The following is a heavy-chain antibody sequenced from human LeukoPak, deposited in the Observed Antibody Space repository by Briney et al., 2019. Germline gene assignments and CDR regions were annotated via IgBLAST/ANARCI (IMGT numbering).Heavy chain of an antibody. V-gene: IGHV1-2*02. CDR3: AREADIVSFDL. CDR1: GYTFTVNH. CDR2: NDPNSGGT. J-gene: IGHJ2*01. Sequence: GASVTVSFKASGYTFTVNHVHWVRQAPGQGQEWKGCNDPNSGGTKYAQKFQDRVAMTSDTSISTAYMELSGLRSDDTAVYFCAREADIVSFDLWGRGTRVTVSS. D-gene: IGHD3-16*02.